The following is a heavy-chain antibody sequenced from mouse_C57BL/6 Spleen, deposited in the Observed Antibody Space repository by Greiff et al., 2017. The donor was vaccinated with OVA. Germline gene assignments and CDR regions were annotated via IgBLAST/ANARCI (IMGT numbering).Heavy chain of an antibody. D-gene: IGHD2-1*01. V-gene: IGHV3-6*01. Sequence: VQLQQSGPGLVKPSQSLSLTCSVTGYSITSGYYWNWIRQFPGNKLEWMGYISYDGSNNYNPSLKNRISITRDTSKNQFFLKLNSVTTEDTATYYCARDGKRTYYYAMDYWGQGTSATVSS. CDR3: ARDGKRTYYYAMDY. CDR2: ISYDGSN. J-gene: IGHJ4*01. CDR1: GYSITSGYY.